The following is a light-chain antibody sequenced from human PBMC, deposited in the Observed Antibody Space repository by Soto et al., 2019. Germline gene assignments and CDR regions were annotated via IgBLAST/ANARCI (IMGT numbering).Light chain of an antibody. V-gene: IGKV1-39*01. CDR3: QETYSTSVYT. Sequence: DIQMTQSPSSLSASVGDRVTITCRASQSISGFLNWFQKKPGKAPKLLIYGASNLHSGVPTRFSGSGSGTDFTLTISSLQPEDFATYYCQETYSTSVYTFGQGTKLEVK. CDR1: QSISGF. J-gene: IGKJ2*01. CDR2: GAS.